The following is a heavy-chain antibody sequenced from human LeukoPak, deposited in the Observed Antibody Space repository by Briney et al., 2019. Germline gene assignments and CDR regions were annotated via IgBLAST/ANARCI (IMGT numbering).Heavy chain of an antibody. D-gene: IGHD3-22*01. CDR1: GFTFSTKW. CDR2: INQDGSDQ. CDR3: ARDYSSGRDF. J-gene: IGHJ4*02. Sequence: PGGSLSLSCAASGFTFSTKWMSWVRQAPGKGLEWVATINQDGSDQYYGDSVKGRLTISRDNAKNSLDLQMNSLRAEDTAVYYCARDYSSGRDFWGQGTLVTVSS. V-gene: IGHV3-7*04.